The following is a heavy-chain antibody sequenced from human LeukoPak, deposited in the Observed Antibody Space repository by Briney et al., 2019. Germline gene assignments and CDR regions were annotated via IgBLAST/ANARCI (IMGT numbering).Heavy chain of an antibody. V-gene: IGHV4-59*01. CDR3: ARLLSGYLFDY. CDR1: GGSISSYY. Sequence: PSETLSLTCTVSGGSISSYYWSWIRQPPGKGLEWIGYIYYSGSTNYNPSLKSRVTISVDTSKNQFSLKLSSVTAADTAVYFCARLLSGYLFDYWGRGTLVTVSS. D-gene: IGHD3-22*01. J-gene: IGHJ4*02. CDR2: IYYSGST.